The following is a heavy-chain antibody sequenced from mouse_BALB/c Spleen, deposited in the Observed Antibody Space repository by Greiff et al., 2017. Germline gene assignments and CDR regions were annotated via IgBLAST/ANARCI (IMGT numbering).Heavy chain of an antibody. V-gene: IGHV5-15*02. CDR1: GFTFSDYG. Sequence: DVKLVESGGGLVQPGGSRKLSCAASGFTFSDYGMAWVRQAPGKGPEWVAFISNLAYSIYYADTVTGRFTISRKNAKNTLYLEMSSLRSEDTAMYYCARAAGMDYWGQGTSVTVSS. CDR3: ARAAGMDY. CDR2: ISNLAYSI. J-gene: IGHJ4*01.